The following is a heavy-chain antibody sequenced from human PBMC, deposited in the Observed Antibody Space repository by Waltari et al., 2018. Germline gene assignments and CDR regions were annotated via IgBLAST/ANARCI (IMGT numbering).Heavy chain of an antibody. Sequence: EVQLLDSGGGLIQPGGSLRLPCQPSALTVFTHAINWVRQAPGKGLEWGSSISVSDATYYADSVKGRFTVSRDYSDNTIHLQMDSLRAEDTAVYFCAKPFYNWDDPLHSWGQGAPVIVSS. CDR3: AKPFYNWDDPLHS. CDR1: ALTVFTHA. CDR2: ISVSDAT. V-gene: IGHV3-23*01. J-gene: IGHJ1*01. D-gene: IGHD1-20*01.